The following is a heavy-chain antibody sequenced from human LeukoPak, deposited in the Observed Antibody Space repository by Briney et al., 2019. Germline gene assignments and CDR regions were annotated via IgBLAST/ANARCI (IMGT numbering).Heavy chain of an antibody. V-gene: IGHV1-3*01. J-gene: IGHJ6*03. CDR2: INAGNGNT. D-gene: IGHD3/OR15-3a*01. CDR1: GYTFINFA. Sequence: GASVKVSCKASGYTFINFAINWGRQAPGQRPEWMGWINAGNGNTKYSQKFQGRVTITADESTSTAYMELSSLRSEDTAVYYCARDRTNYYYMDVWGKGTTVTVSS. CDR3: ARDRTNYYYMDV.